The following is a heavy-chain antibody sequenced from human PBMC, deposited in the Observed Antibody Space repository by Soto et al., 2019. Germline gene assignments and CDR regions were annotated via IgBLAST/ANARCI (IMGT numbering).Heavy chain of an antibody. CDR1: GYTFTSYY. Sequence: QVQLVQSGAEVKKPGASVKVSCKASGYTFTSYYIHWLRQAPGQGPEWMGIINPGGGRTSYAQNFQGRVTMTRDTSTSTVYMELIRLRSEDTAVYYCAIASGEVGLTGVYNWFEPWGQGTLVTVSS. D-gene: IGHD1-26*01. V-gene: IGHV1-46*01. CDR3: AIASGEVGLTGVYNWFEP. CDR2: INPGGGRT. J-gene: IGHJ5*02.